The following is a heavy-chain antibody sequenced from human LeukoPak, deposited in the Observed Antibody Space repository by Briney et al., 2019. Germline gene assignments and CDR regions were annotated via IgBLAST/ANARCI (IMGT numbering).Heavy chain of an antibody. V-gene: IGHV3-7*01. CDR2: IKQDGSEK. Sequence: PGGSLRLSCAASGFTFSTYWMSWVRQAPVKGLEWVANIKQDGSEKYYVDSVKGRFTISRDNAKNSLSLQMNSLRTEDTAVYYCARRQFNWGSAFDIWGQGTMVTVSS. D-gene: IGHD7-27*01. CDR3: ARRQFNWGSAFDI. CDR1: GFTFSTYW. J-gene: IGHJ3*02.